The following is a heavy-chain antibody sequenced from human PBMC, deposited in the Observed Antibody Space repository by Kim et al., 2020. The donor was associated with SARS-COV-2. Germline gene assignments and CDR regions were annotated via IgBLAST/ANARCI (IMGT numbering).Heavy chain of an antibody. J-gene: IGHJ6*02. D-gene: IGHD1-26*01. V-gene: IGHV3-23*01. CDR3: AKDLQNYSAMDV. Sequence: GGSLRLSCAASGFTFRNNAMNWVRQAPGKGLEWVAGIGSDESTHYADSVRGRFTISRDNSKNTLYLQMNRLSGEDTATYYCAKDLQNYSAMDVWG. CDR2: IGSDEST. CDR1: GFTFRNNA.